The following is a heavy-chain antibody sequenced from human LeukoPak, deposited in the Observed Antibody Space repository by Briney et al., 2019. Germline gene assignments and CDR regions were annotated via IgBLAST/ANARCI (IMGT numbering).Heavy chain of an antibody. CDR2: IYYSGST. Sequence: PSETLSLTCTVSGGSISSSSYYWGWIRQPPGKGLEWIGSIYYSGSTYYNPSLKSRVTISVDTSKHQFSLKLSSVTAADTAVYYCARHVGFGDPTWGWSAWFHLWGQGNLVTVSS. D-gene: IGHD2-21*01. V-gene: IGHV4-39*01. J-gene: IGHJ5*02. CDR3: ARHVGFGDPTWGWSAWFHL. CDR1: GGSISSSSYY.